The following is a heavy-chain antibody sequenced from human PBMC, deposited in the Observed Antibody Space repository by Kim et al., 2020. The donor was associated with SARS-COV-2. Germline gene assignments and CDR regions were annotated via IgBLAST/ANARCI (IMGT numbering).Heavy chain of an antibody. V-gene: IGHV1-3*01. CDR1: GYTFTSYA. J-gene: IGHJ6*02. D-gene: IGHD4-17*01. CDR3: ARLEYGDTDALGYYGMDV. CDR2: INAGNGNT. Sequence: ASVKVSCKASGYTFTSYAMHWVRQAPGQRLEWMGWINAGNGNTKYSQKFQGRVTITRDTSASTAYMELSSLRSEDTAVYYCARLEYGDTDALGYYGMDVWGQGTTVTVSS.